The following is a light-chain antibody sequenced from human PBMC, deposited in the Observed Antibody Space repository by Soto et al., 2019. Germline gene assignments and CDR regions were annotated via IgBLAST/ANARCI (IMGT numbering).Light chain of an antibody. CDR3: QKYHSAPFT. CDR2: AAS. Sequence: DIQMTQSPSSLSASVGDRVTITCRASQAISNSLAWYQQKPGKVPKVLIYAASPLQSGVPSRFSGSGSGTDFTLTITSLQPEDVATYFCQKYHSAPFTFGPGTKLDI. J-gene: IGKJ3*01. V-gene: IGKV1-27*01. CDR1: QAISNS.